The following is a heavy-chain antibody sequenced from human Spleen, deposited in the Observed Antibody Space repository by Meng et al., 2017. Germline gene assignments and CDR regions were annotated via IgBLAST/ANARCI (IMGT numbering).Heavy chain of an antibody. CDR2: ISGSGGST. J-gene: IGHJ3*01. Sequence: GGSLRLSCAASGFTFSTYAMSWVRQAPGKGLEWVASISGSGGSTYYADSVKGRFTISRDNSKNTLYLQMNSLRAEDTALYYCAKRSSMVEMPTMALEGGAFDFWGQGTMVTVSS. CDR3: AKRSSMVEMPTMALEGGAFDF. V-gene: IGHV3-23*01. D-gene: IGHD5-24*01. CDR1: GFTFSTYA.